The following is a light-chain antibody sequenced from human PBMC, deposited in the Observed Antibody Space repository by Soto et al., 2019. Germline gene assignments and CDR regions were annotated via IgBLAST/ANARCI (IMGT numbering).Light chain of an antibody. CDR3: QQYSDYPLT. Sequence: DIQMTQSPSTLSASVGDRVTITCRATQSVSSWLAWYQQKPGKPPKLLIYEASSSESGVPSRFSGSGSGTDFTLTISSLQPDDFATYYCQQYSDYPLTFGGGTKVEIK. CDR2: EAS. J-gene: IGKJ4*01. V-gene: IGKV1-5*03. CDR1: QSVSSW.